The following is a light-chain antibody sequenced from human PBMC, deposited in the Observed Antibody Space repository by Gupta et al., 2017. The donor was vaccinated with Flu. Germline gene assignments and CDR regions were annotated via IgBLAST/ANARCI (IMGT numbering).Light chain of an antibody. CDR1: QSVRNNY. CDR2: GSY. CDR3: QHYVTSPPGVT. J-gene: IGKJ3*01. V-gene: IGKV3-20*01. Sequence: LALSPGETATPSCRASQSVRNNYLAWYQQKPGQAPRLLIDGSYHRAAGIPDRVSVSGSGTDFILTISILEPEDFAFDYCQHYVTSPPGVTFGTGTKVDV.